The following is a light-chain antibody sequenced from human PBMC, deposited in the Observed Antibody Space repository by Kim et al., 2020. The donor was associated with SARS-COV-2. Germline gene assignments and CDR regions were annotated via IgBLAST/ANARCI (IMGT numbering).Light chain of an antibody. Sequence: RAHIYCKSSQSILYSSNNQNYFTWYQQKPGQPPKLLIYWASTREYGVPDRFSGSRSGTDFTLTISSLQAEDVAVYYCQQYYTTPYTFGQGTKLEI. CDR3: QQYYTTPYT. CDR1: QSILYSSNNQNY. CDR2: WAS. J-gene: IGKJ2*01. V-gene: IGKV4-1*01.